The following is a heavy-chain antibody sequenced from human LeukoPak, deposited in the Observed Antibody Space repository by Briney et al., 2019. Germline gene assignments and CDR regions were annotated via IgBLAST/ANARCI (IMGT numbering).Heavy chain of an antibody. J-gene: IGHJ6*03. CDR3: ARGQPYYDFWSGYRVYYCMDV. CDR1: GVSFSGYY. V-gene: IGHV4-34*01. D-gene: IGHD3-3*01. CDR2: INRSGST. Sequence: SETLSLTCAVYGVSFSGYYWSWIRQPPGKGLEWIGEINRSGSTNYNPSLKSGVTIAVATYKNQCSLKLSSVTAADTAVYYCARGQPYYDFWSGYRVYYCMDVWGKGTTVTVSS.